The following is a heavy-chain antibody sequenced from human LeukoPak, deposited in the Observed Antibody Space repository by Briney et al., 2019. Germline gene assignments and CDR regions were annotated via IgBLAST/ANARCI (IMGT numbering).Heavy chain of an antibody. CDR3: ARGLPNDY. J-gene: IGHJ4*02. CDR2: INHSGST. Sequence: SETQSLTCAVYGGSFSGYYWSWIRQPPGKGLEWIGEINHSGSTNYNPSLKSRVTISLDTSKNQFSLRLGSVTAADTAVYYCARGLPNDYWGQGTLVTVSS. CDR1: GGSFSGYY. V-gene: IGHV4-34*01.